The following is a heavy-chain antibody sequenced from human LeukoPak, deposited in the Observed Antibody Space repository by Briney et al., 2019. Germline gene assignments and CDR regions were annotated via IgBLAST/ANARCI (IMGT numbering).Heavy chain of an antibody. Sequence: ASVKVSCKASGYIFTGYYMHWVRQAPGQGLEWMGWINPNSGGTKYAQQFQGRVTMTRDTPISTTYMELSRLTSDDTAVYYCARGEGDSSSWPLNYWGQGTLVPVSS. D-gene: IGHD6-13*01. CDR3: ARGEGDSSSWPLNY. V-gene: IGHV1-2*02. J-gene: IGHJ4*02. CDR1: GYIFTGYY. CDR2: INPNSGGT.